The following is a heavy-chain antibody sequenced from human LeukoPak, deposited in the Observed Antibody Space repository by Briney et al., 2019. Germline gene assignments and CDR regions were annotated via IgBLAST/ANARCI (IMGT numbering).Heavy chain of an antibody. CDR2: INPNSGGT. J-gene: IGHJ5*02. CDR1: GYTFTGYY. V-gene: IGHV1-2*02. D-gene: IGHD2-2*01. CDR3: ARSRRYCSSTSCRNWFDA. Sequence: ASVKVSCKASGYTFTGYYMHWVRQAPGQGLEWMGWINPNSGGTNYAQKFQGRVTMTRDTSISTAYMELSRLRSDDTAVYYCARSRRYCSSTSCRNWFDAWGQGTLVTVSS.